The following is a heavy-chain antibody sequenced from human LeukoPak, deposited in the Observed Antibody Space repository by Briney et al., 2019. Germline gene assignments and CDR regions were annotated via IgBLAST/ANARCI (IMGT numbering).Heavy chain of an antibody. CDR1: GFTFSSYC. V-gene: IGHV3-30*02. CDR3: AKDEGRITIFGVVQPLGAFDI. CDR2: IWYGGSNK. D-gene: IGHD3-3*01. J-gene: IGHJ3*02. Sequence: PGGSLRLSCAASGFTFSSYCMHWVRQAPGKGLEWVAVIWYGGSNKYYADSVKGRFTISRDNSKNTLYLQMNSLRAEDTAVYYCAKDEGRITIFGVVQPLGAFDIWGQGTMVTVSS.